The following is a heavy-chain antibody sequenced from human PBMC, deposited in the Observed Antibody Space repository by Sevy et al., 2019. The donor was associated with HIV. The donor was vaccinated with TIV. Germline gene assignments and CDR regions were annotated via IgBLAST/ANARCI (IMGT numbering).Heavy chain of an antibody. V-gene: IGHV3-30*02. D-gene: IGHD3-16*02. Sequence: PGGSLRLSCAASGFTFSSYGMHWVRQAPGKGLEWVAFIRYDGSNKYYADSVKGRFTISRDNSKNTLYLQMNSLRAEDTAVYYCAKDGASDYIWGSYRPSWFDPWGQGTLVTVSS. CDR3: AKDGASDYIWGSYRPSWFDP. CDR1: GFTFSSYG. J-gene: IGHJ5*02. CDR2: IRYDGSNK.